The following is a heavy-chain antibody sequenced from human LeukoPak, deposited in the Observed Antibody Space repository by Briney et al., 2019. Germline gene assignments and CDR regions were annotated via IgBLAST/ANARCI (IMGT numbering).Heavy chain of an antibody. D-gene: IGHD2-2*01. J-gene: IGHJ4*02. CDR2: INHSGST. Sequence: SETLSLTCAVYGGSFSGYYWSWIRQPPGKGLEWIGEINHSGSTNYNPSLKSRVTISVDTSKNQFSLKLSSVTTADTAVYYCARRSTVVVPAAPFDYWGQGTLVTVSS. CDR3: ARRSTVVVPAAPFDY. CDR1: GGSFSGYY. V-gene: IGHV4-34*01.